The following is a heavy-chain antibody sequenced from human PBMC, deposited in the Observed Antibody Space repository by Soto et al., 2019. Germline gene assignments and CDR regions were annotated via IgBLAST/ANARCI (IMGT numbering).Heavy chain of an antibody. V-gene: IGHV1-18*01. Sequence: ASVKVSCKASGFRFSDYGFNWLRQAPGQGLEWMGWISAFNGNTETAQGLQDRVTMTTDSSTTTAHMDLTNLTTDDTAIYYCERSYYLADAFDVWGQGTMVTVSS. CDR2: ISAFNGNT. CDR1: GFRFSDYG. CDR3: ERSYYLADAFDV. J-gene: IGHJ3*01. D-gene: IGHD3-16*01.